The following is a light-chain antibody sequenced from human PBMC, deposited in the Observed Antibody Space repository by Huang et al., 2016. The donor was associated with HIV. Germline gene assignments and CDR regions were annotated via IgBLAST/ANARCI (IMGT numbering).Light chain of an antibody. CDR1: QSIGKN. CDR2: STS. J-gene: IGKJ2*01. CDR3: QQSYSTPPYS. Sequence: DIQMTQSPSSLSASVGDRVTITCRASQSIGKNLNWYQQKVGKAPNLLIYSTSTLQSGVPSRFSGSGFGTDFILTSSSLQPEDFATYYCQQSYSTPPYSFGQGTKLEI. V-gene: IGKV1-39*01.